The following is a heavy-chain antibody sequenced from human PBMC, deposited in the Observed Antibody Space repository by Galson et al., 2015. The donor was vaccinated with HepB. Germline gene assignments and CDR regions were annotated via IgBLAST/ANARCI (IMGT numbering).Heavy chain of an antibody. V-gene: IGHV5-51*01. CDR2: IYPVDSDI. J-gene: IGHJ4*02. CDR1: GYSFTNYW. Sequence: QSGAEVKKPGESLKISCKASGYSFTNYWIGWVRQMPGKGLEWMGIIYPVDSDIRYSPSFQGQVTISVDNSFSTAYLQWSSLKASDTAIYYCARSSLGFGKLLSLDYWGQGTLVTVSS. D-gene: IGHD3-10*01. CDR3: ARSSLGFGKLLSLDY.